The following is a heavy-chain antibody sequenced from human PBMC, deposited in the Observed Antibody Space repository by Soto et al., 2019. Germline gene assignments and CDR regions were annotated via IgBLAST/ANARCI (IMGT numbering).Heavy chain of an antibody. V-gene: IGHV4-30-4*01. CDR2: IHNSGSP. CDR1: GASIYNGGYF. D-gene: IGHD5-12*01. Sequence: SETLSLTCSVSGASIYNGGYFWCWIRQSPGKGLEWIGHIHNSGSPYNNPSLKSRVTISADTSKNQFSLKLSSVTAADTAVYYCAAGGGLPRYYWGQGTLVTVS. CDR3: AAGGGLPRYY. J-gene: IGHJ4*02.